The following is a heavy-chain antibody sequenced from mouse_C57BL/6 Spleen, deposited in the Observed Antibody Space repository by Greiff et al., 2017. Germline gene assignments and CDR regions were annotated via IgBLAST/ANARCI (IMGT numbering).Heavy chain of an antibody. Sequence: DVMLVESGGGLVQPKGSLKLSCAASGFTFNTYAMHWVRQAPGKGLEWVARIRSKSSNYATYYADSVKDRFTISRDDSQSMLYLQMNNLKTEDTAMYYCVRDGEGSYYFDYWGQGTTLTVSS. V-gene: IGHV10-3*01. CDR3: VRDGEGSYYFDY. CDR1: GFTFNTYA. CDR2: IRSKSSNYAT. J-gene: IGHJ2*01.